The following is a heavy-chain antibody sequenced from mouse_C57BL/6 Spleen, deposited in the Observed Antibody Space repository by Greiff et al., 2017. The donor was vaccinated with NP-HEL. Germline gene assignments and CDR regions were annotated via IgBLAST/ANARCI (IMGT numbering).Heavy chain of an antibody. Sequence: EVKLVESGGGLVKPGGSLKLSCAASGFTFSDYGMHWVRQAPEKGLEWVAYISSGSSTIYYADTVKGRFTISRDNAKNTLFLQMTSLRSEDTAMYYCAREDYDGFDYWGQGTTLTVSS. CDR1: GFTFSDYG. J-gene: IGHJ2*01. V-gene: IGHV5-17*01. D-gene: IGHD2-4*01. CDR2: ISSGSSTI. CDR3: AREDYDGFDY.